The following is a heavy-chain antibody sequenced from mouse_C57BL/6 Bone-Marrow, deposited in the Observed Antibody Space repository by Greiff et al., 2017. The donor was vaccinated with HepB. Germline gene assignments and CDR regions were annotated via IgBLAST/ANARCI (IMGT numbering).Heavy chain of an antibody. Sequence: ESGPGILQSSQTLSLTCSFSGFSLSTSGMGVSWIRQPSGKGLEWLAHIYWDDDKRYNPSLKSRLTISKDTSRNQVFLKITSVDTADTATYYCARSYYGSRGDYFDYWGQGTTLTVSS. D-gene: IGHD1-1*01. V-gene: IGHV8-12*01. CDR3: ARSYYGSRGDYFDY. J-gene: IGHJ2*01. CDR1: GFSLSTSGMG. CDR2: IYWDDDK.